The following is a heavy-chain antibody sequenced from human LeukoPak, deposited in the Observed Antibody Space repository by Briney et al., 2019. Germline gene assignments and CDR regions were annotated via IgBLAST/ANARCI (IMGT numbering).Heavy chain of an antibody. V-gene: IGHV3-7*03. CDR2: IKDDGSEE. J-gene: IGHJ4*02. D-gene: IGHD4-17*01. Sequence: GGSLRLSCAASGFNFNNYWMSWLRQAPGKGLEWVANIKDDGSEEYYVDSVKGRFTIARDNAYNSLYLQMNSLRAEDTAVYYCAKHNDYGDYYFDYWGQGTLVTVSS. CDR1: GFNFNNYW. CDR3: AKHNDYGDYYFDY.